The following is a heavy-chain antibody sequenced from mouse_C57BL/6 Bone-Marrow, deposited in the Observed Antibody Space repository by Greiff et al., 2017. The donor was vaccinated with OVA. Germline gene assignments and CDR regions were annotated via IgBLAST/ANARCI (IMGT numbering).Heavy chain of an antibody. D-gene: IGHD2-4*01. CDR1: GYAFSSYW. Sequence: VQLQQSGAELVKPGASVKISCKASGYAFSSYWMNWVKQRPGKGLEWIGQIYPGDGDTNYNGKFKGKATLTADKSSSTAYMQLSSLTSEDSAVYFCARSGLRRNFDYWGQGTTLTVSS. CDR2: IYPGDGDT. J-gene: IGHJ2*01. CDR3: ARSGLRRNFDY. V-gene: IGHV1-80*01.